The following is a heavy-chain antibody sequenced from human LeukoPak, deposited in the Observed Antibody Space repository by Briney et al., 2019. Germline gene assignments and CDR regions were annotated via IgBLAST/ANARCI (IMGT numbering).Heavy chain of an antibody. CDR2: ISAYNGNT. Sequence: ASVKVSCKASGYTFTSYGISWVRQAPGQGLEWMGWISAYNGNTNYAQKLQGRVTITADESTSTAYMELSSLRSEDTAVYYCARALYYYDTLDAFDIWGQGTMVTVSS. V-gene: IGHV1-18*01. D-gene: IGHD3-22*01. CDR3: ARALYYYDTLDAFDI. CDR1: GYTFTSYG. J-gene: IGHJ3*02.